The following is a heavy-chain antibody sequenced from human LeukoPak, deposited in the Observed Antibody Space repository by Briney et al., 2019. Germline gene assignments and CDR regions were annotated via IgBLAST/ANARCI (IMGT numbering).Heavy chain of an antibody. Sequence: GGSLRLSCTASGFTFSDYYMSWIRQTPGKGLEWLSYISSSASDIHYADSVKGRFTISRDNAKKSLYLQMNSLRAEDTALYYCAARGRGRSVTSFWFDPWGQGTLVTVSS. J-gene: IGHJ5*02. D-gene: IGHD4-17*01. V-gene: IGHV3-11*01. CDR1: GFTFSDYY. CDR2: ISSSASDI. CDR3: AARGRGRSVTSFWFDP.